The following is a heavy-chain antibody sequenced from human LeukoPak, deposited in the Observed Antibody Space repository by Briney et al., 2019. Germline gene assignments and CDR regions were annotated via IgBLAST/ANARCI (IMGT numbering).Heavy chain of an antibody. J-gene: IGHJ4*02. Sequence: GASVKVSCKASGYTLTSYDINWVRQATGQGLEWMGWMNPNSGRTGYAQNFQGRITITRNTSICTAYMELSSLRSEDTAVYYCTRETSSRYFDYWGQGTLVTVSS. CDR1: GYTLTSYD. CDR3: TRETSSRYFDY. V-gene: IGHV1-8*01. CDR2: MNPNSGRT.